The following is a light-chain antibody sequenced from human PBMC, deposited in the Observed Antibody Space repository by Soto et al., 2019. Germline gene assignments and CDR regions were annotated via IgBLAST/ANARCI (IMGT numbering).Light chain of an antibody. Sequence: EIVLTQSPGTLSLSPGESATLSCRASQSVSSSYLAWYQQKPGQAPRLLSYGASSRATGIPDRFSGSGSGTDFTLTISRLEPEDFAVYYCQQYGSSPLTFGGGTKVDIK. CDR1: QSVSSSY. J-gene: IGKJ4*01. CDR2: GAS. CDR3: QQYGSSPLT. V-gene: IGKV3-20*01.